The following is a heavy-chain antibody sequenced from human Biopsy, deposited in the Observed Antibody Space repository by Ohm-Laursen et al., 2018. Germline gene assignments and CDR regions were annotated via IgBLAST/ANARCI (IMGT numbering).Heavy chain of an antibody. Sequence: GTLSLTCAVYGDSFNGYYWSWIRQTPGKGLEWIGEINHSGRTNYNPSLKSRVTISVDTSKNQFSLKVRSVTAADTAVYYCVRGVDYYDPYHYYALDVWGQGTTVTVSS. CDR1: GDSFNGYY. V-gene: IGHV4-34*01. D-gene: IGHD3-22*01. CDR3: VRGVDYYDPYHYYALDV. J-gene: IGHJ6*02. CDR2: INHSGRT.